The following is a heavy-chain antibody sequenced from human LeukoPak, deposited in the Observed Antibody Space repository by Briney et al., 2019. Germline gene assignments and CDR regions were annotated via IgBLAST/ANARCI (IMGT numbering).Heavy chain of an antibody. Sequence: GEFLRISCKGSGYSFTSYWISWVRQMPGKGLEWMGRIDPSDSYTNYSPSFQGHVTISADKSISTAYLQWSSLKASDTAMYYCATEYCSGGSCYSMDYWGQGTLVTVSS. CDR2: IDPSDSYT. CDR3: ATEYCSGGSCYSMDY. D-gene: IGHD2-15*01. V-gene: IGHV5-10-1*01. CDR1: GYSFTSYW. J-gene: IGHJ4*02.